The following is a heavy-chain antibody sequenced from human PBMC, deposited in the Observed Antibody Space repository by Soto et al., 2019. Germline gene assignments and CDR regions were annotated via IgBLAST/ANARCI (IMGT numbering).Heavy chain of an antibody. CDR1: GYTFANYE. CDR3: ARMASSGSLNWFDP. D-gene: IGHD3-10*01. J-gene: IGHJ5*02. V-gene: IGHV1-8*01. Sequence: ASVKVSCKASGYTFANYEINWVRQATGQGLEWMGWMNPGSGNTGYAHKFQGRVTMTRNISISTSYMELSRLGSDDTAIYYCARMASSGSLNWFDPWGQGTLVTVSS. CDR2: MNPGSGNT.